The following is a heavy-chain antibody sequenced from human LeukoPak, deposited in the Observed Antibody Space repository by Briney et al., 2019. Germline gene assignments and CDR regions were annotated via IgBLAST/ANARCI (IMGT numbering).Heavy chain of an antibody. V-gene: IGHV3-7*03. J-gene: IGHJ6*02. D-gene: IGHD3-16*01. CDR2: INHNGNVN. CDR3: ARGGGLDV. Sequence: GGSLRLSCAASGFTVSSNYMSWARQAPGKGLEWVASINHNGNVNYYVDSVKGRFTISRDNAKNSLYLQMSNLRAEDTAVYFCARGGGLDVWGQGATVTVSS. CDR1: GFTVSSNY.